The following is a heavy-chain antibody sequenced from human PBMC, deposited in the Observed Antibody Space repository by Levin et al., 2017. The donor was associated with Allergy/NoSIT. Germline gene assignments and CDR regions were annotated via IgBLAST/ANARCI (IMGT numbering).Heavy chain of an antibody. J-gene: IGHJ4*02. V-gene: IGHV5-51*01. D-gene: IGHD2-15*01. CDR3: ARLGRCPSGSCYNDY. CDR2: IYPDDSDA. Sequence: RGESLKISCKGSGYSFTTYWIGWVRQMPGKGLEWMGIIYPDDSDARYSPSFQGQVTISADKSIGTAYLQWSSLKASDTAMYYGARLGRCPSGSCYNDYWGQGTLVTVSS. CDR1: GYSFTTYW.